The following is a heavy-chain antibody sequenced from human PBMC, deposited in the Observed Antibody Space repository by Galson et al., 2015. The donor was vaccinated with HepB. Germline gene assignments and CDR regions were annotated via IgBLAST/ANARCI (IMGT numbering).Heavy chain of an antibody. J-gene: IGHJ4*02. CDR1: GFTFSGSA. V-gene: IGHV3-73*01. CDR2: IRSKANNYAT. D-gene: IGHD3-10*01. Sequence: SLRLSCAASGFTFSGSALHWVRQASGKGLEWVGLIRSKANNYATVYAASVKGRFTISRDDSKNTAYLQMNSLKTEDTAVYYCTKEVDTMVRGVWDYFDYWGQGTLVTVSS. CDR3: TKEVDTMVRGVWDYFDY.